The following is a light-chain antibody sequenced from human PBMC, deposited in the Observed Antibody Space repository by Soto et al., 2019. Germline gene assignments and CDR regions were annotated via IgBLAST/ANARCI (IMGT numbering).Light chain of an antibody. CDR2: ASS. Sequence: IQMTQSPSSVSASVGDRVTITCRASQSIGSWLAWYLQKPGTVPKLLIYASSNLQDGVPSRFSGSGVGTEFTLTITSLQPEDFGTYYCQQGDSFPITFGQGTRLDVK. CDR3: QQGDSFPIT. V-gene: IGKV1-12*01. CDR1: QSIGSW. J-gene: IGKJ5*01.